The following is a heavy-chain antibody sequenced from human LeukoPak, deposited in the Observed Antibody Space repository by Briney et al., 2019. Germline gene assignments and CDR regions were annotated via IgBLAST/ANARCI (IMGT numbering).Heavy chain of an antibody. CDR2: IYYSGST. CDR3: ARSLPSYYYDSSGYYYPDAFDI. J-gene: IGHJ3*02. V-gene: IGHV4-31*03. CDR1: GGSISSGGYY. D-gene: IGHD3-22*01. Sequence: SQTLSLTCTVSGGSISSGGYYWSWIRQHPGKGLEWIGYIYYSGSTYYNPSLKSRVTISVDTSKNQFSLKLSSVTAADTAVYYCARSLPSYYYDSSGYYYPDAFDIWGQGTMVTVSS.